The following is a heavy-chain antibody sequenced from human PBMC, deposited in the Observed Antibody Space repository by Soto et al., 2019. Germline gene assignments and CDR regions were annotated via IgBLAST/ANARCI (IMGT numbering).Heavy chain of an antibody. D-gene: IGHD4-4*01. CDR3: ASYRGAFYFDS. CDR2: VFYGGT. CDR1: GRSMSSNY. Sequence: TSETLSLTCSVSGRSMSSNYWSWIRQSPDKGLEWLGYVFYGGTDYNPSLEGRVSMSVETPKSQFSLKLTSVTAADTAVYYCASYRGAFYFDSWGKGIQVTVSS. J-gene: IGHJ4*02. V-gene: IGHV4-59*01.